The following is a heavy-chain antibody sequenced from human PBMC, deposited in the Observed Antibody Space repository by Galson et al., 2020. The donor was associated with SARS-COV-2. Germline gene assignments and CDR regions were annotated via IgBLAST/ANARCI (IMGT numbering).Heavy chain of an antibody. J-gene: IGHJ4*02. D-gene: IGHD3-22*01. CDR3: ARHGFAQVQKYYYDSNGYEGFDY. CDR1: GGSIRSSNYF. V-gene: IGHV4-39*01. Sequence: ETSETLSLTCTVSGGSIRSSNYFWGWIRQPPGKGLEWIGSVYQSGTTYYMSSLTSRVTISVDTSRNQFSLKLTSVTAADTAVYYCARHGFAQVQKYYYDSNGYEGFDYWGQGTLVTVSS. CDR2: VYQSGTT.